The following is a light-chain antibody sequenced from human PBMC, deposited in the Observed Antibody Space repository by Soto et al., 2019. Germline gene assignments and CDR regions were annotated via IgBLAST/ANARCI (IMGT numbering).Light chain of an antibody. J-gene: IGKJ1*01. Sequence: TQSPGPLSFSPGLRSTHPYRASQSVSSSYLAWYQQNNGQAPRIXIYGASSRATGIPDRFSGSGYGTDFNLTISRLETEDFAVYYCQQYGSSPWTFGQGTKVDI. CDR1: QSVSSSY. V-gene: IGKV3-20*01. CDR3: QQYGSSPWT. CDR2: GAS.